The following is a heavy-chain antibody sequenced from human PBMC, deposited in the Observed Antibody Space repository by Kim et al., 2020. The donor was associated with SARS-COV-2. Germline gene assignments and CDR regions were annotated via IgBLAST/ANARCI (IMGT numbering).Heavy chain of an antibody. D-gene: IGHD6-19*01. J-gene: IGHJ4*02. V-gene: IGHV3-30*07. Sequence: DTVKGRFTISRDNSKNTLYLQMNSLRAEDTAVYYCASDPSIAVAGTSFDYWGQGTLVTVSS. CDR3: ASDPSIAVAGTSFDY.